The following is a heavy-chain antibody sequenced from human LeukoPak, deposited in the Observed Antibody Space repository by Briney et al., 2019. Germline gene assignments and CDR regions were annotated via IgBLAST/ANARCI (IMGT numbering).Heavy chain of an antibody. V-gene: IGHV3-21*01. CDR3: ARAREAARFDY. D-gene: IGHD6-13*01. J-gene: IGHJ4*02. CDR2: ISSSSSNI. Sequence: GGSLRLSCAASGFTFSSYWMHWVRQAPGKGLEWVSSISSSSSNIYYADSVKGRFTISRDNAKNSLYLQMNSLRAEDTAVYYCARAREAARFDYWGQGTLVTVSS. CDR1: GFTFSSYW.